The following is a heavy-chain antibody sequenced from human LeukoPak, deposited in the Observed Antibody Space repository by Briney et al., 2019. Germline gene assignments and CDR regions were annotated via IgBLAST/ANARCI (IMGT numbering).Heavy chain of an antibody. CDR2: IYYSGST. CDR3: AKVELRQVFMDA. D-gene: IGHD1-26*01. V-gene: IGHV4-30-4*01. CDR1: GGSISSGDYY. J-gene: IGHJ6*02. Sequence: SETLSLTCTVSGGSISSGDYYWSWIRQPPGKGLEWIGYIYYSGSTYYNPSLKSRVTISVDTSKNQFSLKLSSVTAADTAVYYCAKVELRQVFMDAWGQGTTVTVSS.